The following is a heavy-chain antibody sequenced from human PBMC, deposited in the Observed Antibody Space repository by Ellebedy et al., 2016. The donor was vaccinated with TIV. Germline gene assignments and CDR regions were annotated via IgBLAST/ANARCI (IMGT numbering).Heavy chain of an antibody. V-gene: IGHV3-7*03. J-gene: IGHJ4*02. CDR1: GFTFSGYW. Sequence: GESLKISCAASGFTFSGYWMSWVRQAPGKGLEWVANIKEDGSEAYYVDYVKGRFTISRDNAKNSLYLQMSNLRAEDTAVFYCARAGGRHSTGSGFYWGQGTRVTVSS. CDR3: ARAGGRHSTGSGFY. D-gene: IGHD2-2*01. CDR2: IKEDGSEA.